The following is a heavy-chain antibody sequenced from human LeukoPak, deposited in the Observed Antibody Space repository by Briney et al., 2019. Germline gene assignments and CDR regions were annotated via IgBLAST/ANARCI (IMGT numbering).Heavy chain of an antibody. CDR3: ARRHISGYLVYYYGMDV. CDR1: GYTFTSYD. V-gene: IGHV7-4-1*02. Sequence: ASVKVSCKASGYTFTSYDINWVRQATGQGLEWMGWINTNTGNPTYAQGFTGRFVFSLDTSVTTAYLQISSLKAEDTAVYYCARRHISGYLVYYYGMDVWGQGTTVTVSS. CDR2: INTNTGNP. J-gene: IGHJ6*02. D-gene: IGHD3-22*01.